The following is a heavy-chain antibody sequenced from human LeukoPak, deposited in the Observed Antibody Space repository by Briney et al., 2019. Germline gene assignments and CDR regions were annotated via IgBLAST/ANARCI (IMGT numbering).Heavy chain of an antibody. CDR1: GGSISSCY. D-gene: IGHD3-22*01. Sequence: SETLSLTCTVSGGSISSCYWSWIRQPPGKGLEWIGYIYYSGSTNYNPSLKSRVTISVDTSKNQFSLKLSSVTAADTAVYYCAREGGPYYDSSGYFDYWGQGTLVTVSS. CDR2: IYYSGST. V-gene: IGHV4-59*01. CDR3: AREGGPYYDSSGYFDY. J-gene: IGHJ4*02.